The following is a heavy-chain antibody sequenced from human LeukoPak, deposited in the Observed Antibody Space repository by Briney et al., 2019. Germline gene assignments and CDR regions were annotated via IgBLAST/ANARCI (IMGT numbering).Heavy chain of an antibody. J-gene: IGHJ5*02. CDR1: GYSFNTYG. D-gene: IGHD1-14*01. Sequence: AASVKVSCKASGYSFNTYGISWVRQAPRQGLEWMGWISAYNGNTNYAQKLQGRVTMTTDTSTGTAYMELRSLRSDDTAVYYCARDTENWFDPWGQGTLVTVSS. CDR2: ISAYNGNT. V-gene: IGHV1-18*01. CDR3: ARDTENWFDP.